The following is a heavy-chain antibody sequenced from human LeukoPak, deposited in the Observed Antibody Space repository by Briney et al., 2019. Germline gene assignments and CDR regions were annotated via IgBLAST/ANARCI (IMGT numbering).Heavy chain of an antibody. CDR3: ARGLSIEGYNFNY. CDR1: GYTFTDYC. D-gene: IGHD5-24*01. Sequence: ASVEVSCKASGYTFTDYCIHWLRQARGQGLEWMGWIIPNNGGTNYAPKFRGRVTMTRDTSISTAYMELSRLRSDDTAVYYCARGLSIEGYNFNYWGQGTLVTVSS. CDR2: IIPNNGGT. J-gene: IGHJ4*02. V-gene: IGHV1-2*02.